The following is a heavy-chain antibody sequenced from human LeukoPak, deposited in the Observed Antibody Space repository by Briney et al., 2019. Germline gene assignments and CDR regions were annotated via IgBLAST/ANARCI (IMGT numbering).Heavy chain of an antibody. CDR1: GYTFTGYY. V-gene: IGHV1-2*02. Sequence: GTSVKVSCKASGYTFTGYYMHWVRQAPGQGLEWMGWINPNSGGTNYAQKFQGRVTMTRDTSISTAYMELSRLRSDDTAVYYCARDMRVATIGMVDYWGQGTLVTVSS. D-gene: IGHD5-12*01. CDR2: INPNSGGT. J-gene: IGHJ4*02. CDR3: ARDMRVATIGMVDY.